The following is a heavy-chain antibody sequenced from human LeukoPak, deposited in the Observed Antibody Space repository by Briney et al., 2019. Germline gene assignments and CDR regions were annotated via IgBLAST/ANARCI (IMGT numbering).Heavy chain of an antibody. CDR3: AKRIQSAMATGY. V-gene: IGHV3-30*18. J-gene: IGHJ4*02. Sequence: GGSLRLSCAASGFTFSDYYMSWIRQAPGKGLEWVAVISYDGSSKYYADSVKGRFTISRDNSKNTLYLQMNSLRAEDTAVYYCAKRIQSAMATGYWGQGTLVTVSS. CDR2: ISYDGSSK. CDR1: GFTFSDYY. D-gene: IGHD5-18*01.